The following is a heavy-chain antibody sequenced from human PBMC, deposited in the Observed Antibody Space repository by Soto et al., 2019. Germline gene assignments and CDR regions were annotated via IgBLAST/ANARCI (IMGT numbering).Heavy chain of an antibody. CDR1: GFTFSSYW. CDR2: INSDGSST. D-gene: IGHD3-16*02. J-gene: IGHJ3*02. Sequence: GGSLRLSCAASGFTFSSYWMHWVRQAPGKGLVWVSLINSDGSSTSYADSVKGRFTISRDNAKNTLYLQMNSLRAEDTAVYYCARLSNGNDAFDIWGQGTMVTVSS. CDR3: ARLSNGNDAFDI. V-gene: IGHV3-74*01.